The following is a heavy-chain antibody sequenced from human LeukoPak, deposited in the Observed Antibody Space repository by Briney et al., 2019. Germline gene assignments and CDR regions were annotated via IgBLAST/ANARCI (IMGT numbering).Heavy chain of an antibody. CDR2: IYSGGST. D-gene: IGHD5-24*01. CDR1: GFTVSSNY. Sequence: GGSLRLSCAASGFTVSSNYMSWVPEAPGKGLEWVSDIYSGGSTYYADSVKGRFTISRDNSKNTLYPQMTSLRAEDTAVYYCASCRDGYNVDYWGQGTLVTVSS. CDR3: ASCRDGYNVDY. J-gene: IGHJ4*02. V-gene: IGHV3-53*01.